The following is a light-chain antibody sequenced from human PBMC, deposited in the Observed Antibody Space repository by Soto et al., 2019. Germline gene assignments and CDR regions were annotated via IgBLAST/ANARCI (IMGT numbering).Light chain of an antibody. CDR2: GAS. CDR3: QQYNNWPQWT. V-gene: IGKV3-15*01. J-gene: IGKJ1*01. Sequence: EIVMTQSPATLSVSPGERATLSCRASQSVGSNFAWYQQKPGQSPRLLIYGASTRATGIPDRFSGSGTGTEFTLTISSLQSEDFALSYCQQYNNWPQWTFGQGTKVEIK. CDR1: QSVGSN.